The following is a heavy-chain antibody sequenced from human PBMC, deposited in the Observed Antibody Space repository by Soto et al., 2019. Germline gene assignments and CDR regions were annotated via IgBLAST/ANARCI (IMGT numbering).Heavy chain of an antibody. D-gene: IGHD3-3*01. CDR3: ARDGGITIFGVVIIPEYYFDY. CDR1: GFTFSSYG. CDR2: IWYDGSNK. V-gene: IGHV3-33*01. J-gene: IGHJ4*02. Sequence: HPGGSLRLSCAASGFTFSSYGMHWVRQAPGKGLEWVAVIWYDGSNKYYADSVKGRFTISRDNSKNTLYLQMNSLRAEDTAVYYCARDGGITIFGVVIIPEYYFDYWGQGTLVTVSS.